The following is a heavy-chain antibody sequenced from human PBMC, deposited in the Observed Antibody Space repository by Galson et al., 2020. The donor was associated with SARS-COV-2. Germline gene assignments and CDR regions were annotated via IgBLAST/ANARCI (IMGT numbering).Heavy chain of an antibody. CDR2: IYWDDDK. V-gene: IGHV2-5*02. D-gene: IGHD3-9*01. CDR3: ARTYYDILTGYYIWWYFDY. Sequence: SGPTLVKPTQTLTLTCTFSGFSLSTSGVGVGWIRQPPGKALEWLALIYWDDDKRYSPSLKSRLTITKDTSKNQVVLTMTNMDPVDTATYYCARTYYDILTGYYIWWYFDYWGQGTLVTVSS. J-gene: IGHJ4*02. CDR1: GFSLSTSGVG.